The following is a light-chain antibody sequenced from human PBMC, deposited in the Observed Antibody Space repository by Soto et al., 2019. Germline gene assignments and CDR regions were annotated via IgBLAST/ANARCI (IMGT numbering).Light chain of an antibody. V-gene: IGLV1-44*01. CDR2: TND. CDR1: TSNIGNNP. CDR3: AAWDDSLNGVV. Sequence: QSVLTQPPSASGTPGQSVTISCSGSTSNIGNNPVNWYQQLPGTAPKLLIFTNDQRPSGVPDRFSGSKSGTSASLAINGLQSEDEADYYCAAWDDSLNGVVFGGGTKLTVL. J-gene: IGLJ2*01.